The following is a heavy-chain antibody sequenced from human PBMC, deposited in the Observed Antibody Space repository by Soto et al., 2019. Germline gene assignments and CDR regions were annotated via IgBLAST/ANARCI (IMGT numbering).Heavy chain of an antibody. J-gene: IGHJ6*02. CDR3: ARDVIWTGHYYSGMDV. CDR1: GGTFSSYT. V-gene: IGHV1-69*08. Sequence: QVQLVQSGAEVKKPGSSVKVSCKASGGTFSSYTISWVRQAPGQGLEWMGRIIPILGIANYAQKFQGRVTITADKYTRXAYMKLSSRRSEETAVYYWARDVIWTGHYYSGMDVWGQGTTVTVSS. CDR2: IIPILGIA. D-gene: IGHD3-9*01.